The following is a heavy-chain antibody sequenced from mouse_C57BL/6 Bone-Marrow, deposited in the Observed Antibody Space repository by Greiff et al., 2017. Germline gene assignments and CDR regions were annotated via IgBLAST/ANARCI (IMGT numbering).Heavy chain of an antibody. V-gene: IGHV1-81*01. Sequence: VQLQQSGPELVKPGASVKLSCKASGYTFTSYGISWVKQRTGQGLEWIGEIYPRSGNTYYNEKFKGKATLTADKSSSTAYMELRSLTSEDSAVYFCAREGYYYGSRGGLGYWGQGTTLTVSS. J-gene: IGHJ2*01. D-gene: IGHD1-1*01. CDR1: GYTFTSYG. CDR2: IYPRSGNT. CDR3: AREGYYYGSRGGLGY.